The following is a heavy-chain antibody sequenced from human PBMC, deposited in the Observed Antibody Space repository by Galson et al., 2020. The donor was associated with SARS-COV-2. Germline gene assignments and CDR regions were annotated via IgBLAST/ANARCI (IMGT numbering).Heavy chain of an antibody. Sequence: SETLSLTCTVSGGSISSYYWSWIRQPPGKGLEWIGYIYYSGSTNYNPSLKSRVTISVDTSKNQFSLKLSSVTAADTAVYYCAREPFLTTVTNDFYYYGMDVWGQGTTVTVSS. J-gene: IGHJ6*02. CDR2: IYYSGST. V-gene: IGHV4-59*13. CDR1: GGSISSYY. CDR3: AREPFLTTVTNDFYYYGMDV. D-gene: IGHD4-17*01.